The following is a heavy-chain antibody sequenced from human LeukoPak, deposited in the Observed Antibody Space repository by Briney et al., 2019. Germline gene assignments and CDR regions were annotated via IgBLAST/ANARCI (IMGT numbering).Heavy chain of an antibody. CDR2: INHSGST. Sequence: SEALSLTCAVYGGSFSGYYWSWIRQPPGKGLEWIGEINHSGSTNYNPSLKSRVTISVDTSKNQFPLKLSSVTAADTAVYYCAGRRYSYGVGNWFDPWGQGTLVTVSS. V-gene: IGHV4-34*01. D-gene: IGHD5-18*01. CDR3: AGRRYSYGVGNWFDP. J-gene: IGHJ5*02. CDR1: GGSFSGYY.